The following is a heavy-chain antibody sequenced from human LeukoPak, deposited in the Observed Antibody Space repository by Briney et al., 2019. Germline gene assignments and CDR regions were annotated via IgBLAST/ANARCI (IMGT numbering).Heavy chain of an antibody. CDR3: ARLSGTVTHYYYYYYMDV. Sequence: SETLSLTCAVSGGSISSSNWWSWVRQPPGKGLGWICEICHSGSTNYSLSLKMRVTISVDKSKHQFSLKLSSVTAADTAVYYCARLSGTVTHYYYYYYMDVWGKGTTVTVSS. CDR1: GGSISSSNW. J-gene: IGHJ6*03. CDR2: ICHSGST. V-gene: IGHV4-4*02. D-gene: IGHD4-11*01.